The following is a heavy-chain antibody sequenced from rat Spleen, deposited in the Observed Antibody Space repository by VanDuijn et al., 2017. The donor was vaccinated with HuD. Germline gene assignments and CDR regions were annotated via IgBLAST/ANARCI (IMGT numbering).Heavy chain of an antibody. CDR2: ITNTGGST. D-gene: IGHD4-5*01. J-gene: IGHJ2*01. CDR3: VREDLGVNC. CDR1: GFTFSDYY. Sequence: EVQLVESGGGLVQPGRSMKLSCAASGFTFSDYYMAWVRQAPKKGLEWVASITNTGGSTYYPDSVKGRFTISRDNAQSTLFLEVSRLGSEDTAIYYGVREDLGVNCWGQGVMVTVSS. V-gene: IGHV5-22*01.